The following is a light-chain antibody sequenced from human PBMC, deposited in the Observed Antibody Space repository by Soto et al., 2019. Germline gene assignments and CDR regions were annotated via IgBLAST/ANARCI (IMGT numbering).Light chain of an antibody. CDR2: DAS. CDR3: QQYNSYPWT. Sequence: IQMTQSPSTLSASVGDRVTITCRASQSISSWLAWYQQKPGKAPKLLIYDASSLESGVPSRFSGRGSGTEFTLTISSLQPDDFATYYCQQYNSYPWTFGQGTKVEIK. CDR1: QSISSW. J-gene: IGKJ1*01. V-gene: IGKV1-5*01.